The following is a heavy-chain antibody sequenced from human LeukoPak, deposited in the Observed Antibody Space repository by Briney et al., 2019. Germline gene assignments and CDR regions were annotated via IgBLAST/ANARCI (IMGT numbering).Heavy chain of an antibody. D-gene: IGHD3-22*01. CDR3: ARDHGSDSSGYSXWFDP. Sequence: ASVKVSCKASGYTFTGYYMHWVRQAPGQGLEWMGWINPNSGGTNYAQKFQGRVTMTRDTSISTAYMELSRLRSDDTAVYYCARDHGSDSSGYSXWFDPXGQGTXVTV. V-gene: IGHV1-2*02. CDR2: INPNSGGT. J-gene: IGHJ5*02. CDR1: GYTFTGYY.